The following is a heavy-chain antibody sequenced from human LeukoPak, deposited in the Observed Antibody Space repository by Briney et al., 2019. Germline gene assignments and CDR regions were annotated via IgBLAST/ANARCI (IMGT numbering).Heavy chain of an antibody. Sequence: SETLSLTCAVYGGSFSGYYWSWIRQPPGKGLEWIGEINHSGSTNYNPSLKSRVTISVDTSKNQFSLKLSSVTAADTAVYYCARVDIVVRGAFDIWGQGTMVTVSS. D-gene: IGHD2-2*03. V-gene: IGHV4-34*01. CDR3: ARVDIVVRGAFDI. CDR1: GGSFSGYY. CDR2: INHSGST. J-gene: IGHJ3*02.